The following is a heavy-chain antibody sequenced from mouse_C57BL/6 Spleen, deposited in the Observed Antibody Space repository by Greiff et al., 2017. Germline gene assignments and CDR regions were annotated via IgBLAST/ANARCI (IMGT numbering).Heavy chain of an antibody. V-gene: IGHV5-17*01. CDR1: GFTFSDYG. J-gene: IGHJ4*01. Sequence: EVQRVESGGGLVKPGGSLKLSCAASGFTFSDYGMHWVRQAPEKGLEWVAYISSGSSTIYYADTVKGRFTISRDNAKNTLFMQMTSLRSEDTAMYYGARFYYGSSSYAMDYWGQGTSVTVSS. CDR2: ISSGSSTI. D-gene: IGHD1-1*01. CDR3: ARFYYGSSSYAMDY.